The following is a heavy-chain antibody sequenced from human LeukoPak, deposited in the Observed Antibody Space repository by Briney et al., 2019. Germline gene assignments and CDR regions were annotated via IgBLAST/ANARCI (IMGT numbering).Heavy chain of an antibody. V-gene: IGHV3-30*02. CDR2: IRYDGSNK. Sequence: GGSLRLSCAASGFTFSSYGMHWVRQAPGKGLEWVAFIRYDGSNKYYADSVKGRFAISRDNSKNTLYLQMNSLRAEDTAVYYCAKDGEEDIVVVPAAPHYYYMDVWGKGTTVTVSS. D-gene: IGHD2-2*01. CDR3: AKDGEEDIVVVPAAPHYYYMDV. CDR1: GFTFSSYG. J-gene: IGHJ6*03.